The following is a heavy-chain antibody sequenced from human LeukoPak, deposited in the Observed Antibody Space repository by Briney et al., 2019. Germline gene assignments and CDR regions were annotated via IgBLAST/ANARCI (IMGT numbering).Heavy chain of an antibody. CDR1: GFTFSSYA. D-gene: IGHD2-15*01. Sequence: GGSLRLSCAASGFTFSSYAMHWVRQAPGKGLEWVAVISYDGSNKYYADSVKGRFTISRDNSKNTLYLQMNSLRAEDTAVYYCAKSPQRYCSGGSCILGYWGQGTLVTVSS. J-gene: IGHJ4*02. CDR2: ISYDGSNK. V-gene: IGHV3-30-3*02. CDR3: AKSPQRYCSGGSCILGY.